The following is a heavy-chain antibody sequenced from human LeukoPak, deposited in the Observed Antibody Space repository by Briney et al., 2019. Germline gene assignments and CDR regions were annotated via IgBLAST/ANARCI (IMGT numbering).Heavy chain of an antibody. Sequence: SETLSLTCAVYGGSFSGYYWSWVRQPPGKGLEWIGEINHSGSTNYNPSLKSRVTISVDTSKNQFSLKLSSVTAADTAVYYCARGRGYYDSSGYYYWGEGTLVTVSS. V-gene: IGHV4-34*01. CDR2: INHSGST. CDR3: ARGRGYYDSSGYYY. CDR1: GGSFSGYY. J-gene: IGHJ4*02. D-gene: IGHD3-22*01.